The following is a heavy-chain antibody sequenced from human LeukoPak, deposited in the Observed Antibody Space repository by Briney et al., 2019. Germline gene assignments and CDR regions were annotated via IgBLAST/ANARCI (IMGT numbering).Heavy chain of an antibody. J-gene: IGHJ6*02. Sequence: ASVKVSCKASGYTFTSYGISRVRQAPGQGLEWMGWISAYNGNTNYAQKLQGRVTMTTDTSTSTAYMELRSLRSDDTAVYYCARSNCSSTSCYVDYYYYGMDVWGQGTTVTVSS. V-gene: IGHV1-18*01. CDR1: GYTFTSYG. D-gene: IGHD2-2*01. CDR3: ARSNCSSTSCYVDYYYYGMDV. CDR2: ISAYNGNT.